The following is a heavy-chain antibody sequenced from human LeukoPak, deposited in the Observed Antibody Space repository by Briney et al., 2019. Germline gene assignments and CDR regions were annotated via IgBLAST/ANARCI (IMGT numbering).Heavy chain of an antibody. CDR1: GFTFTRYW. CDR3: ARDFLEDSY. CDR2: IKQDGSEQ. D-gene: IGHD3-3*01. V-gene: IGHV3-7*01. Sequence: GGSLRLSCAASGFTFTRYWVAWVRQAPGKGLEWVANIKQDGSEQYHVDSVRGRFTMSRDNAKNSLYLQMNSLRAEDTAVYYCARDFLEDSYWGQGTLVTVSS. J-gene: IGHJ4*02.